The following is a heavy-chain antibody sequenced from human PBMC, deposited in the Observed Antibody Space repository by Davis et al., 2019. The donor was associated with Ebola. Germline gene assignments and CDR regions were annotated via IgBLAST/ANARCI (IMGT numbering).Heavy chain of an antibody. J-gene: IGHJ4*02. D-gene: IGHD2-2*01. CDR1: GGSISSSSYY. V-gene: IGHV4-39*01. CDR2: IYYSGST. CDR3: ASREPEYQLLWGGEYYFDY. Sequence: MPSETLSLTCTVSGGSISSSSYYWGWIRQPPGKGLEWIGSIYYSGSTYYNPSLKSRVTISVDTSKNQFSLKLSSVTAADTAVYYCASREPEYQLLWGGEYYFDYWGQGTLVTVSS.